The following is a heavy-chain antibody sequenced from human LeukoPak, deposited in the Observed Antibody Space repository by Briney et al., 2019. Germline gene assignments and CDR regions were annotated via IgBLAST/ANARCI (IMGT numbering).Heavy chain of an antibody. V-gene: IGHV4-39*01. Sequence: PSETLSLTCTVSGDSISSSSSYWGWIRQPPGKGLEWIGTMYYSGSTNYNPSLKSRVTISVDTSKNQFSLKLSSVTAADTAVYYCARHHKYTYYAYFGYFDYWGQGTLVTVSS. CDR2: MYYSGST. CDR1: GDSISSSSSY. D-gene: IGHD3-3*01. CDR3: ARHHKYTYYAYFGYFDY. J-gene: IGHJ4*02.